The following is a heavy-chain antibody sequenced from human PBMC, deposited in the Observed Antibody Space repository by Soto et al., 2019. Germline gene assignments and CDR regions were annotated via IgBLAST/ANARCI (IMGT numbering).Heavy chain of an antibody. V-gene: IGHV1-69*06. J-gene: IGHJ3*02. CDR2: IIPIFGTA. CDR3: ARGADSSGETSDAFDI. CDR1: GGTFSSYA. Sequence: QVQLVQSGAEVKKPGSSVKVSCKASGGTFSSYAISWVRQAPGQGLEWMGGIIPIFGTANYAQKFQGRVKITADKSTSTAYMELSSLRSEDTAVYYCARGADSSGETSDAFDIWGQGTMVTVSS. D-gene: IGHD6-19*01.